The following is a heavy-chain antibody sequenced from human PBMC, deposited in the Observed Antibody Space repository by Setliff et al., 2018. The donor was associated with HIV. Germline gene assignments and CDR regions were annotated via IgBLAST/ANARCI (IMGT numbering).Heavy chain of an antibody. CDR2: INHSGST. D-gene: IGHD1-26*01. CDR3: AGGPGTTSIDY. CDR1: GGSFSGYY. Sequence: SETLSLTCAVYGGSFSGYYWSWIRQPPGKGLEWIGVINHSGSTNYNMSLWSRVTISLDASRNQFSLELISVTAADTAVYYCAGGPGTTSIDYWAQGTLVTVS. V-gene: IGHV4-34*01. J-gene: IGHJ4*02.